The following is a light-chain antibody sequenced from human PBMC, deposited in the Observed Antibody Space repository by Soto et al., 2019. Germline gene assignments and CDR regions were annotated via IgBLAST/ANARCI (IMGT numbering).Light chain of an antibody. CDR2: VAS. V-gene: IGKV1-39*01. J-gene: IGKJ4*01. CDR1: QSISNY. Sequence: DIQMTQSPSSLSASVGDRVTITCRASQSISNYLNWYRQKPGNAPELLIYVASSLQSGVPSRFTGSGSGTDFTLTINNXQXXXXXXXXXXQSXSTXLSFGGGTKVDIK. CDR3: XQSXSTXLS.